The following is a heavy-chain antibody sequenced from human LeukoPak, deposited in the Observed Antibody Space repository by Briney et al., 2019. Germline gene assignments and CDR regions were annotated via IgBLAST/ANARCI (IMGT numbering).Heavy chain of an antibody. V-gene: IGHV4-34*01. Sequence: PSETLSLTCAVYGGSFSGYYWSWIRQPPGKGLEWIGEINHSGSTNYNPSLKSRVIISVDTSKNQFSLKLSSVTAADTAVYYCALSVAATTNWFDPWGQGTLATVSS. J-gene: IGHJ5*02. D-gene: IGHD5-12*01. CDR1: GGSFSGYY. CDR2: INHSGST. CDR3: ALSVAATTNWFDP.